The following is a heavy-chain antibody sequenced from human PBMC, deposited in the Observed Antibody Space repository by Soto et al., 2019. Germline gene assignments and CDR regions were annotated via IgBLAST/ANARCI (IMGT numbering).Heavy chain of an antibody. CDR2: IYYSGST. V-gene: IGHV4-59*01. J-gene: IGHJ5*02. CDR1: GGSISSYY. Sequence: SETLSLTCTVSGGSISSYYWSWIRQPPGKGLEWIGYIYYSGSTNYNPSLKSRVTISVDTSKNQFSLKLSSVTAADTAVYYCAREAAAAAWMFDPWGQGTLVTVSS. CDR3: AREAAAAAWMFDP. D-gene: IGHD6-13*01.